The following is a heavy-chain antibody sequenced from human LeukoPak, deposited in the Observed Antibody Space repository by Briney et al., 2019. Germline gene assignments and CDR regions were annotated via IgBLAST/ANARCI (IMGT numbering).Heavy chain of an antibody. CDR1: GGSISSYY. D-gene: IGHD4-17*01. J-gene: IGHJ4*02. CDR3: VRETSTVTYRIFDY. V-gene: IGHV4-4*07. CDR2: IYISGST. Sequence: SETLSLTCTVSGGSISSYYWSWIRQPAGKGLEWIGRIYISGSTNYNPSLKSRVTMSVDTSKSQSSLKLTSVTAADTAVYYCVRETSTVTYRIFDYWGQGTLVTVSS.